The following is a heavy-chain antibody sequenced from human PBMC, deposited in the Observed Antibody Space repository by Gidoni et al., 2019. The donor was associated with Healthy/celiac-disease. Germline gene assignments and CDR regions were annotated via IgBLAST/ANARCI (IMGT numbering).Heavy chain of an antibody. D-gene: IGHD3-22*01. V-gene: IGHV4-30-4*01. CDR3: ARGDFLYYYDSSGYFAY. Sequence: QVQLQESGPGLVKPSQTLSLTCTVSGGPISSGDYYWSWIRQPPGKGLEWIGYIYYSGSTYYNPSLKSRVTISVDTSKNQFSLKLSSVTAADTAVYYCARGDFLYYYDSSGYFAYWGQGTLVTVSS. J-gene: IGHJ4*02. CDR1: GGPISSGDYY. CDR2: IYYSGST.